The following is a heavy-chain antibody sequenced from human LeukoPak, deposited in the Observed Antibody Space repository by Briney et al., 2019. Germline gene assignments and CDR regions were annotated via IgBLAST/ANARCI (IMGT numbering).Heavy chain of an antibody. Sequence: ASVKVSCKASGYTFTTYAINWVRQAPGQGLEWMGWSRAYSGDTKYAQSFQGRVTMTTDTSTTTAYMELRSLRSDDTAVYYCARGTNWFDPWGQGTLVTVSS. CDR3: ARGTNWFDP. J-gene: IGHJ5*02. V-gene: IGHV1-18*01. CDR2: SRAYSGDT. CDR1: GYTFTTYA.